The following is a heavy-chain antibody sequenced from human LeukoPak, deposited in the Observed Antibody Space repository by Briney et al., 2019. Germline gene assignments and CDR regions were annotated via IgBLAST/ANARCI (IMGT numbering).Heavy chain of an antibody. CDR2: INHSGST. CDR3: ARGGNYTLHNSGSYFDY. J-gene: IGHJ4*02. Sequence: KPSETLSLTCAVYGGSFSGYYWSWIRQPPGKGLEWIGEINHSGSTNYNPSLKSRVTISVDTSKNQFFLKLSSVTAADTAVYYCARGGNYTLHNSGSYFDYWGQGTLVTVSS. CDR1: GGSFSGYY. D-gene: IGHD4-11*01. V-gene: IGHV4-34*01.